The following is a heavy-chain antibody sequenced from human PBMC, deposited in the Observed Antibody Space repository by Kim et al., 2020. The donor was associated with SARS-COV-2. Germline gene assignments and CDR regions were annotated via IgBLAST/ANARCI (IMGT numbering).Heavy chain of an antibody. V-gene: IGHV4-4*02. Sequence: NPSLKSRVTISVDKSKNQFSLKLSSVTAADTAVYYCARFRRSGYAYYFDYWGQGTLVTVSS. D-gene: IGHD3-22*01. CDR3: ARFRRSGYAYYFDY. J-gene: IGHJ4*02.